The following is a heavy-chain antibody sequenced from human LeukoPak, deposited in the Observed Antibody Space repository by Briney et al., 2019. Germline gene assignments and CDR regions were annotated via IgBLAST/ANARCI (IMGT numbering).Heavy chain of an antibody. CDR3: ARGLDDGYDFWSGYYLGGITSE. Sequence: GASVKVSCKASGYTFTGYYMHWVRQAPGQGLEWMGWINPNSGGTNYAQKFQGRVTMTRDTSISTAYMELSRLRSDDTAVYYCARGLDDGYDFWSGYYLGGITSEWGQGTLVAVSS. D-gene: IGHD3-3*01. V-gene: IGHV1-2*02. CDR1: GYTFTGYY. CDR2: INPNSGGT. J-gene: IGHJ4*02.